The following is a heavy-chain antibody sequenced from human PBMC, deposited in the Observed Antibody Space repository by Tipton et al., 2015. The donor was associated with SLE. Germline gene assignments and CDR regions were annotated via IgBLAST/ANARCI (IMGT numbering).Heavy chain of an antibody. D-gene: IGHD5-18*01. CDR3: ARDLIFGYSYGYDAFDI. V-gene: IGHV4-59*11. CDR2: LHYSGRT. Sequence: LVQSSETLSLTCTVSGGSISSHFWSWIRQPPGKGLEWIGYLHYSGRTNYNPSLKSRVSISVDTSKNQFSLKLSSLTAADTAVYYCARDLIFGYSYGYDAFDIWGQGTMVTVSS. J-gene: IGHJ3*02. CDR1: GGSISSHF.